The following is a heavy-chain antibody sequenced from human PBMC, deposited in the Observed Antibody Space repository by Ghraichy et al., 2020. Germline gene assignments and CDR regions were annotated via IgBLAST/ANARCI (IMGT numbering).Heavy chain of an antibody. V-gene: IGHV4-39*01. CDR1: GGSISSSSYY. CDR3: ARLGYNWNDVGWFDP. CDR2: IYYSGST. Sequence: SETLSLTCTVSGGSISSSSYYWGWIRQPPGKGLEWIGSIYYSGSTYYNPSLKSRVTISVDTSKNQFSLKLSSVTAADTAVYYCARLGYNWNDVGWFDPWGQGTLVTVSS. D-gene: IGHD1-20*01. J-gene: IGHJ5*02.